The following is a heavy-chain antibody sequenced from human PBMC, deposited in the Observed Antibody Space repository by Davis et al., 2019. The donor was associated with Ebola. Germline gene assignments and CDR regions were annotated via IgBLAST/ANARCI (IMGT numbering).Heavy chain of an antibody. CDR3: GREGVGPPGWFDP. CDR1: GFTFSSYW. Sequence: GESLKISCEASGFTFSSYWMAWVRQAPGKGLEWVANLNQDGGQKYYADSVKGRFTISRDNARDSAYLQMNNLRPEDTAVYYCGREGVGPPGWFDPWGQGTLVTVSS. J-gene: IGHJ5*02. V-gene: IGHV3-7*01. CDR2: LNQDGGQK. D-gene: IGHD1-26*01.